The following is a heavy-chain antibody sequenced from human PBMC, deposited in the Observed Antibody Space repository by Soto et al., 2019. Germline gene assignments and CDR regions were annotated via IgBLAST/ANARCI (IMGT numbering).Heavy chain of an antibody. CDR2: IYPGDSDT. D-gene: IGHD2-2*01. CDR1: GYSFTSYW. J-gene: IGHJ6*02. Sequence: PGESLKISCKGSGYSFTSYWIGWVRQMPGKGLEWMGIIYPGDSDTRYSPSFQGQVTISADKSISTAYLQWSSLKASDTAMYYCARVVVYCSSTSCNSMDVWGQGTTVTVSS. V-gene: IGHV5-51*01. CDR3: ARVVVYCSSTSCNSMDV.